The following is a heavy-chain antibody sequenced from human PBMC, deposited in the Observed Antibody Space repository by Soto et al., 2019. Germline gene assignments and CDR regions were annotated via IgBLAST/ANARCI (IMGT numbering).Heavy chain of an antibody. Sequence: KSSETLSLTCTVTGDSISNRSYYWGWIRQPPGKGLEWIGSIYYSGSTYNNPSLKSRVSMSVDTSKNQFSLKLRSVTAADTALYYCARQRTSVVTQAYFDSWGQGSLVTVSS. J-gene: IGHJ4*02. CDR3: ARQRTSVVTQAYFDS. V-gene: IGHV4-39*01. CDR2: IYYSGST. D-gene: IGHD2-21*02. CDR1: GDSISNRSYY.